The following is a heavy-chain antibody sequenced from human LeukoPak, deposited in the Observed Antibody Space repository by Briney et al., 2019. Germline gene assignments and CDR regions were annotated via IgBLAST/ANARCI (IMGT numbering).Heavy chain of an antibody. CDR1: GYSFTSYW. V-gene: IGHV5-51*01. CDR2: IYPGDSDT. Sequence: HGESLKISCKGSGYSFTSYWIGWVRQMPGKGLEWMGIIYPGDSDTRYSPSFQGQVTISADKSIITAYLQWSSLKASDTAMYYCARQGPEIVYYYGSGSAWFNPWGQGTLVTVSS. CDR3: ARQGPEIVYYYGSGSAWFNP. D-gene: IGHD3-10*01. J-gene: IGHJ5*02.